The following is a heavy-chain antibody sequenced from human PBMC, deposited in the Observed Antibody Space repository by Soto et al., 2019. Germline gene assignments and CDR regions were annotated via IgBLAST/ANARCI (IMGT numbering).Heavy chain of an antibody. V-gene: IGHV1-18*01. J-gene: IGHJ4*02. D-gene: IGHD2-21*01. Sequence: QVLLVQSGAEVKKPGASVKVSCKASGYDFNNYGFNWLRQSPRRGLEWLGWITAYNGNRNYAQKFQGRITMTTDASTNTGYLELTSLTSDDTAVYYCARAYATSLRWPHDDYCGQGTLVTVSS. CDR3: ARAYATSLRWPHDDY. CDR2: ITAYNGNR. CDR1: GYDFNNYG.